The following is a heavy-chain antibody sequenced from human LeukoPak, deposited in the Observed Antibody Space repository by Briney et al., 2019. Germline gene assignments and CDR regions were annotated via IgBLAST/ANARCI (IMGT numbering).Heavy chain of an antibody. J-gene: IGHJ4*02. CDR3: ARVKTMIIVVSLFDY. D-gene: IGHD3-22*01. CDR1: GYTFTGYY. Sequence: ASVKVSCKASGYTFTGYYMHWVRQAPGQGLEWMGWINPNSGGTNYAQLFQGRLTMTRDTSISTAYMELSRLRSDDTAVYYCARVKTMIIVVSLFDYWGQGTLVIVSA. V-gene: IGHV1-2*02. CDR2: INPNSGGT.